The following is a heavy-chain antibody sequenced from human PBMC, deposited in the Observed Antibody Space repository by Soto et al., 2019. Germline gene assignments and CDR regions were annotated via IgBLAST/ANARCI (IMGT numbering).Heavy chain of an antibody. CDR1: GYTFTSFG. J-gene: IGHJ4*02. V-gene: IGHV1-18*04. D-gene: IGHD2-2*01. CDR2: ISAYNGDT. Sequence: ASVKVSCKASGYTFTSFGITWVRQAPGQDLEWMGWISAYNGDTNYAPRLQGRVTMTRDTSISAAYMELSRLRSGDTAVYYCARWAVVPAAKYYFDYWGQGTLVTVSS. CDR3: ARWAVVPAAKYYFDY.